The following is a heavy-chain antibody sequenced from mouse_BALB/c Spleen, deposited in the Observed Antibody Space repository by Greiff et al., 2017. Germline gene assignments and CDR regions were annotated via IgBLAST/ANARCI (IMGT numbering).Heavy chain of an antibody. J-gene: IGHJ2*01. V-gene: IGHV4-1*02. CDR1: GVDFSRYW. CDR2: INPDSSTI. CDR3: ARRVYYRYDGYYFDY. Sequence: AASGVDFSRYWMSWVRQAPGKGLEWIGEINPDSSTINYTPSLKDKFIISRDNAKNTLYLQMSKVRSEDTALYYCARRVYYRYDGYYFDYWGQGTTLTVSS. D-gene: IGHD2-14*01.